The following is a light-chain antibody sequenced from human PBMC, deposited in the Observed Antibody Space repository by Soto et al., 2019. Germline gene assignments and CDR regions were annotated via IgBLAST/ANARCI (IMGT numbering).Light chain of an antibody. CDR3: SSKAGRNFVV. CDR1: SSDVGGYNY. J-gene: IGLJ2*01. V-gene: IGLV2-8*01. CDR2: EVL. Sequence: QSALTQPPSASGSPGQSVTISCTGTSSDVGGYNYVSWYQQYPGKAPKLMIYEVLKRPSGVPDRFSGSRSGNTASLTVSGLQAEDEADYYCSSKAGRNFVVFGGGTQLTVL.